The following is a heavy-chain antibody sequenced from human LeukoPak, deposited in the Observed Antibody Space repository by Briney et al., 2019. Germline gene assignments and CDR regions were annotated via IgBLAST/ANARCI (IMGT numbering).Heavy chain of an antibody. Sequence: ASVKISCKVSGYTFTDYYMHWVQQAPGKGLEWMGLVDPEDGETIYAEKFQGRVTITADTSTDTAYMELSSLRSEDTAVYYCATDRIVLSYSTYTSVDYWGQGTLVTVSS. CDR2: VDPEDGET. CDR1: GYTFTDYY. J-gene: IGHJ4*02. D-gene: IGHD4-11*01. V-gene: IGHV1-69-2*01. CDR3: ATDRIVLSYSTYTSVDY.